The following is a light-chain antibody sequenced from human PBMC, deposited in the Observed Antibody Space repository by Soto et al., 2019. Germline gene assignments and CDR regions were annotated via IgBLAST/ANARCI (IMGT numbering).Light chain of an antibody. J-gene: IGLJ1*01. CDR3: CSFAGNSRPFV. CDR2: EGT. CDR1: NNDVGGYNL. Sequence: QSVLTQPASVSGSPGQSITISCTGTNNDVGGYNLVSWYQQRPGKAPKLLIYEGTKRPSGVSIRFSGSKSGKTASLTISGLQAEDEADYYCCSFAGNSRPFVFGSGTKVT. V-gene: IGLV2-23*01.